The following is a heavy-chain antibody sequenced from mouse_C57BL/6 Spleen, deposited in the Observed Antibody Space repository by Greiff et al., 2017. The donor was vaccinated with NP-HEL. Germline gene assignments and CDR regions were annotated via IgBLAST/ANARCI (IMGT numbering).Heavy chain of an antibody. V-gene: IGHV1-53*01. Sequence: QVQLQQPGTELVKSGASVKLSCKASGYTFTSYWMHWVKQRPGQGLEWIGNINPSNGGTNYNEKFKSKATLTVDKSSSTAYMQLSSLTSEDSAVYYCARDEEGYYYAMDYWGQGTSVTVSS. CDR2: INPSNGGT. J-gene: IGHJ4*01. CDR1: GYTFTSYW. CDR3: ARDEEGYYYAMDY.